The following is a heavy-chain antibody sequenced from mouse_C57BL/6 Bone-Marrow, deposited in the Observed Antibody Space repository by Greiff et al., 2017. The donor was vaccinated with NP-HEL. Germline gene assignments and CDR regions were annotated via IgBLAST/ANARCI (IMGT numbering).Heavy chain of an antibody. CDR2: IRSKSSNYAT. CDR3: VRVPYGRESYWYVDV. V-gene: IGHV10-3*01. Sequence: EVKVEESGGGLVQPKGSLKLSCAASGFTFNTYAMHWVRQAPGKGLEWVARIRSKSSNYATYYADSVKDRFTISRDDSQSMLYLQMNNLKTEDTAMYYCVRVPYGRESYWYVDVWGTGTTVTVSS. J-gene: IGHJ1*03. D-gene: IGHD1-1*01. CDR1: GFTFNTYA.